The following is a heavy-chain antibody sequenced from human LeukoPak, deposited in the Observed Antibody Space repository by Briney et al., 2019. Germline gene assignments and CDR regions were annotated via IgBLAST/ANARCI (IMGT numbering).Heavy chain of an antibody. J-gene: IGHJ5*02. V-gene: IGHV1-18*01. CDR2: ISAYSDNT. D-gene: IGHD2-2*01. CDR3: ARVRGCSSTSCYGLGWFDP. CDR1: GYTFTSYG. Sequence: ASVKVSCKASGYTFTSYGISWVRQAPGQGLEWMGWISAYSDNTNYAQKLQGRVTMTTDTSTSTAYMELRSLRSDDTAVYYCARVRGCSSTSCYGLGWFDPWGQGTLVTVSS.